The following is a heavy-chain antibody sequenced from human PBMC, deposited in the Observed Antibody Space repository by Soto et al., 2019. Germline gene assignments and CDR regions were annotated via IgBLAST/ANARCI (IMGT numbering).Heavy chain of an antibody. CDR1: GFTFSSYG. J-gene: IGHJ6*02. CDR3: ARDRGGCSGGSCYLAYYGMDV. Sequence: QVQLVESGGGVVQPGGSLRLSYAASGFTFSSYGMHWVRQAPGKGLEWVAVIWYDGSNKYYADSVKGRFTISRDNSKNTLYLQMNTLRAEDTALYYCARDRGGCSGGSCYLAYYGMDVWGQGTTVTVSS. CDR2: IWYDGSNK. V-gene: IGHV3-33*01. D-gene: IGHD2-15*01.